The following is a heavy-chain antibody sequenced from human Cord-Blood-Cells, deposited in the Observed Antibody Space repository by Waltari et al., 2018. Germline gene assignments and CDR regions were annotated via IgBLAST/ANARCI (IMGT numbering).Heavy chain of an antibody. Sequence: QVQLVESGGGVVQPGRSLRLSCAASGFTFSSYGLHWVRQAPGKGLEWGAVIWYYGSNKYYADSVKGRFTISRDNSKNTLYLQMNSLRAEDTAVYYCARYSSSSWYFDLWGRGTLVTVSS. CDR3: ARYSSSSWYFDL. CDR2: IWYYGSNK. D-gene: IGHD6-6*01. CDR1: GFTFSSYG. J-gene: IGHJ2*01. V-gene: IGHV3-33*01.